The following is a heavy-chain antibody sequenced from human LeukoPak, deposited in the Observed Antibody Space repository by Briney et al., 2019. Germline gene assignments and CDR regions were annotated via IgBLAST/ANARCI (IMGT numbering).Heavy chain of an antibody. V-gene: IGHV3-21*01. CDR1: GFTFSSYS. Sequence: KPGGSLRPSCAASGFTFSSYSMNWVRQAPGKGLEWVSSISSSSSYIYYADSVKGRFTISRDNAKNSLYPQMNSLRAEDTAVYYCARSGWELHNWFDPWGQGTLVTVSS. CDR2: ISSSSSYI. D-gene: IGHD1-26*01. CDR3: ARSGWELHNWFDP. J-gene: IGHJ5*02.